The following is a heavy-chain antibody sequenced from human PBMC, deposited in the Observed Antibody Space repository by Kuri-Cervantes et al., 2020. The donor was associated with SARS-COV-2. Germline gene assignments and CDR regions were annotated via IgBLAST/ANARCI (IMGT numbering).Heavy chain of an antibody. CDR3: ARKRSITIFGVVPLYYYMDV. CDR2: IYHSGST. J-gene: IGHJ6*03. CDR1: GYSISSGYY. V-gene: IGHV4-38-2*01. D-gene: IGHD3-3*01. Sequence: ESLKISCAVSGYSISSGYYWGWVRQPPGKGLEWIGSIYHSGSTYYNPSLKTRVTMSVDTSKNQFSLKLSSMTASDTAVYYCARKRSITIFGVVPLYYYMDVWGKGTTVTVSS.